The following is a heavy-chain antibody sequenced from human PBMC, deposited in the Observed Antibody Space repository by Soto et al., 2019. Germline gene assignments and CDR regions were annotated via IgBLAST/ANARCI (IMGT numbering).Heavy chain of an antibody. J-gene: IGHJ6*02. CDR2: IWHDGSNK. V-gene: IGHV3-33*01. D-gene: IGHD6-6*01. CDR3: AREGFYSRSSKYSGYYYYGMDV. CDR1: GFTFGSYG. Sequence: QEQLVESGGGVVQPGRSLRLSCAASGFTFGSYGMHWVRQAPGKGLEWVAVIWHDGSNKYYGDFLKGRFRISRDNSKNTLYPQMNSPRADDTAVYYCAREGFYSRSSKYSGYYYYGMDVWGQGTTVTVSS.